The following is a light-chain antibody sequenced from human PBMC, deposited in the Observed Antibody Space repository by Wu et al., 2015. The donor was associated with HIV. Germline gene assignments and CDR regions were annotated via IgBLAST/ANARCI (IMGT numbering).Light chain of an antibody. CDR2: DTS. J-gene: IGKJ4*01. CDR3: QQRSNWPLT. CDR1: ESISSF. Sequence: EVVLTQSPATLSLSPGERATLACRASESISSFLAWYQHQPGQAPRLLIYDTSNRATGVPPRFSGSGSGTDFTLTISSLEPEDFAVYYCQQRSNWPLTFGGGTKLE. V-gene: IGKV3-11*01.